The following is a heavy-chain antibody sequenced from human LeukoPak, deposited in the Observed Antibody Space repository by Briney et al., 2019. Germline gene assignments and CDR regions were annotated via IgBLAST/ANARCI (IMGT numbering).Heavy chain of an antibody. D-gene: IGHD2-15*01. J-gene: IGHJ6*02. V-gene: IGHV5-51*01. CDR1: GYSFTSYW. CDR2: IYPGDSDT. Sequence: GESLKISCKGSGYSFTSYWIGWVRQMPGKGLEWMGIIYPGDSDTRYRPSFQGQATISADKSITTAYLQWSSLKASDTAMYYCARLRGYCSGGSCYRHYYYGMDVWGQGTTVTVSS. CDR3: ARLRGYCSGGSCYRHYYYGMDV.